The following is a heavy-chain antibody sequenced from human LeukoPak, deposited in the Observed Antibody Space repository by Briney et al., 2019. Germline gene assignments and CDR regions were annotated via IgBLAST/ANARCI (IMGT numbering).Heavy chain of an antibody. CDR3: ARGFHWGGYYFDY. CDR1: GGSFSGYY. J-gene: IGHJ4*02. Sequence: PSETLSLTCAVYGGSFSGYYWSWIRQPPGKGLEWIGEINHSGSTNYNPSLKSRVTISVDTSKNQFSLKLSSVTAADRAVYYCARGFHWGGYYFDYWGQGTLVTVSS. D-gene: IGHD7-27*01. V-gene: IGHV4-34*01. CDR2: INHSGST.